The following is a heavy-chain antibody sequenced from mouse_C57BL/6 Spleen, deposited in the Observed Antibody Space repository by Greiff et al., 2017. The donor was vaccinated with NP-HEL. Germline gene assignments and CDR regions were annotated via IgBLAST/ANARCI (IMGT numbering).Heavy chain of an antibody. V-gene: IGHV1-80*01. Sequence: QVQLKQSGAELVKPGASVKISCKASGYAFSSYWMNWVKQRPGKGLEWIGQIYPGDGDTNYNGKFKGKATLTADKSSSTAYMQLSSLTSEDSAVYFCARSGTYNYFDYRGQGTTLTVSS. CDR1: GYAFSSYW. CDR2: IYPGDGDT. CDR3: ARSGTYNYFDY. D-gene: IGHD4-1*01. J-gene: IGHJ2*01.